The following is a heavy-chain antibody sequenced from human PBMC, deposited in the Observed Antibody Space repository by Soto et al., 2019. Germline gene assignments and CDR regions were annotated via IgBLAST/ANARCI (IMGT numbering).Heavy chain of an antibody. CDR3: ARSVVVPAAIPWFDP. Sequence: AGGSLSLSCAASGFTFSSYAMHWVRQAPGKGLEWVAVISYDGSNKYYADSVKGRFTISRDNSKNTLYLQMNSLRAEDTAVYYCARSVVVPAAIPWFDPWGQGTLVTVSS. J-gene: IGHJ5*02. D-gene: IGHD2-2*01. V-gene: IGHV3-30-3*01. CDR1: GFTFSSYA. CDR2: ISYDGSNK.